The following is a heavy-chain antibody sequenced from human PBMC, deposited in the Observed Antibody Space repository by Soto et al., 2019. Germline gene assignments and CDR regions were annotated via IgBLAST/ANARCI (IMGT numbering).Heavy chain of an antibody. CDR2: ISGSGGST. CDR3: AKADRGNSARDAFDI. CDR1: GFTFSSYA. Sequence: PGGSLRLSCAASGFTFSSYAMSWVRRAPGKGLEWVSAISGSGGSTYYADSVKGRFTISRDNSKNTLYLQMNSLRAEDTAVYYCAKADRGNSARDAFDIWGQGTMVTVSS. D-gene: IGHD2-21*02. V-gene: IGHV3-23*01. J-gene: IGHJ3*02.